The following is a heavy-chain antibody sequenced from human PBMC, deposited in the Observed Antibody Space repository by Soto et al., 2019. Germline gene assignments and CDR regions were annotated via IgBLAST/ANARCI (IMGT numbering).Heavy chain of an antibody. D-gene: IGHD3-10*01. Sequence: SETLSLTCAVYGGSFSGYCWSWIRQPPGKGLEWIGEINHSGSTNYNPSLKSRVTISVDTSKNQFSLKLSSVTAADTAVYYCARDRRLITMVRGVSLWFDPWGQGTLVTVSS. V-gene: IGHV4-34*01. J-gene: IGHJ5*02. CDR1: GGSFSGYC. CDR3: ARDRRLITMVRGVSLWFDP. CDR2: INHSGST.